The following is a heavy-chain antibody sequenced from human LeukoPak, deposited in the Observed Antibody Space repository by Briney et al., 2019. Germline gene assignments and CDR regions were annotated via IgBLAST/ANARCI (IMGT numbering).Heavy chain of an antibody. D-gene: IGHD3-10*01. V-gene: IGHV4-4*07. CDR3: AGTRYYYNSRSYGAPYYFDY. J-gene: IGHJ4*02. CDR2: IYTSGST. Sequence: SETLSLTCTVSGGSISSYYWSWIRQPAGKGLEWIGRIYTSGSTNYNPSLKSRVTISVDTSKNQFSLKLSSVTAADTAVYYCAGTRYYYNSRSYGAPYYFDYWGQGTLVTVSS. CDR1: GGSISSYY.